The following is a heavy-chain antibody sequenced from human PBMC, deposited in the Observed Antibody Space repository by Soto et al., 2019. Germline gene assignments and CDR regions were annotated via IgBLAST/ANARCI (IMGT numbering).Heavy chain of an antibody. D-gene: IGHD3-22*01. Sequence: PSETLSLTCTVSGGSISSYSWSLIRQPPGKGLEWIGYIYHSGSTYYNPSLKSRVTISVDRSKNQFSLKLSSVTAADTAVYYCARASYYYDSSGYFDWFDPWGQGTLVTVSS. V-gene: IGHV4-30-2*01. J-gene: IGHJ5*02. CDR2: IYHSGST. CDR1: GGSISSYS. CDR3: ARASYYYDSSGYFDWFDP.